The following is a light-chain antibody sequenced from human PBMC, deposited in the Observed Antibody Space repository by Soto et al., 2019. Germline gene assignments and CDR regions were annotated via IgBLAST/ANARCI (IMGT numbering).Light chain of an antibody. CDR1: QSIGSK. V-gene: IGKV3-15*01. CDR3: LQYHNLWA. Sequence: EILMTQPPATLSVSPGERVTLSCRASQSIGSKLAWYQQRPGQAPRLLIYRASTRATGIPARFSGSGSGTEFTLTISSLQSEDFTVYSCLQYHNLWAFGQGTKVDIK. J-gene: IGKJ1*01. CDR2: RAS.